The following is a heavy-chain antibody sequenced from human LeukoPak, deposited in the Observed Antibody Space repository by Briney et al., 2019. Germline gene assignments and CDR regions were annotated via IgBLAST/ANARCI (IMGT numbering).Heavy chain of an antibody. CDR2: IIPIFGTA. J-gene: IGHJ4*02. Sequence: GSSVKVSRKASGGTFSNSGISWVRQAPGQGLEWMGGIIPIFGTANYAQKFQGRVTITADESTSTAYMELSSLRSEDTAVYYCAISYYYGSGSYYTFDYWGQGTLVTVSS. CDR1: GGTFSNSG. CDR3: AISYYYGSGSYYTFDY. D-gene: IGHD3-10*01. V-gene: IGHV1-69*01.